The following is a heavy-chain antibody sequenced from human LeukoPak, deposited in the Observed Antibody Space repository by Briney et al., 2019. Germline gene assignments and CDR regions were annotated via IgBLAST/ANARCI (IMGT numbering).Heavy chain of an antibody. Sequence: SETLSLTCAVHGGSFSGYYWSWIRQPPGKGLEWIGEINHSGSTNYNPSLKSRVTISVDTSKNQFSLKLSSVTAADTAVYYCARRVAARPATFDYWGQGTLVTVSS. J-gene: IGHJ4*02. CDR3: ARRVAARPATFDY. D-gene: IGHD6-6*01. CDR2: INHSGST. CDR1: GGSFSGYY. V-gene: IGHV4-34*01.